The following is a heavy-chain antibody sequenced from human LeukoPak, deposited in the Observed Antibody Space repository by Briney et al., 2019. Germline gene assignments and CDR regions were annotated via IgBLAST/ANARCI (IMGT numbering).Heavy chain of an antibody. V-gene: IGHV4-34*01. CDR3: ARGNYEFWSGYPLYY. CDR2: INHSGST. Sequence: SETLSLTCAVYGGSFSGYYWSWLRQPPGKGLEWIGEINHSGSTNYNPSLKSRVTISVDTSKNQFSLKLSSVTAADTAVYYCARGNYEFWSGYPLYYWGQGTLVTVSS. CDR1: GGSFSGYY. J-gene: IGHJ4*02. D-gene: IGHD3-3*01.